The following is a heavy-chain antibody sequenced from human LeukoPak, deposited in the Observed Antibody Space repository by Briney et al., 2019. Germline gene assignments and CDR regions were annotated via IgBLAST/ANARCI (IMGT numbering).Heavy chain of an antibody. CDR3: TGFMTTVTTGGY. V-gene: IGHV3-73*01. J-gene: IGHJ4*02. D-gene: IGHD4-17*01. CDR1: GFTFSSYA. CDR2: IRSKANSYAT. Sequence: GGSLRLSCAASGFTFSSYAMSWVRQASGKGLEWVGRIRSKANSYATAYAASVKGRFTISRDDSKNTAYLQMNSLKTEDTAVYYCTGFMTTVTTGGYWGQGTLVTVSS.